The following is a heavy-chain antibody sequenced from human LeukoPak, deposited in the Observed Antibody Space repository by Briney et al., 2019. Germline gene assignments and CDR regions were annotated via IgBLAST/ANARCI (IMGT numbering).Heavy chain of an antibody. CDR1: GYTFTSYY. D-gene: IGHD4-17*01. V-gene: IGHV1-46*01. J-gene: IGHJ4*02. CDR2: INPSGGST. CDR3: ARDNYDYGDFDY. Sequence: GASVKVSCKASGYTFTSYYTHWVRQAPGQGLEWMGIINPSGGSTSYAQKFQGRVTMTRDTSTSTVYMELSSLRSEDTAVYYCARDNYDYGDFDYWGQGTLVTVSS.